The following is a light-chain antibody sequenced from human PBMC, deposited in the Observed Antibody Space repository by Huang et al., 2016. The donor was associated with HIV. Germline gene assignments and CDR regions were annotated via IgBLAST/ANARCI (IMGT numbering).Light chain of an antibody. J-gene: IGKJ2*01. V-gene: IGKV3-15*01. CDR1: QSVSSN. CDR3: HQYNNWPLYT. Sequence: EIVMTQSPATLSVSPGERATLSCRASQSVSSNLAWYQQKPGQAPMLLIYGASTRATGIPARFSGSGSGTEFTLTINSLQSEDFAVYYCHQYNNWPLYTFGQGTKLEIK. CDR2: GAS.